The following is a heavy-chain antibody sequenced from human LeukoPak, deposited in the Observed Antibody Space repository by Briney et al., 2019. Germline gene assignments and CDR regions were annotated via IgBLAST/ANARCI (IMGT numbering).Heavy chain of an antibody. CDR3: VRDMFGGRDY. CDR1: GFTFSSYW. D-gene: IGHD3-10*02. V-gene: IGHV3-74*01. CDR2: INEVGSAA. Sequence: GGSLRLSCAASGFTFSSYWMHWVRQVPGKGLAWVSRINEVGSAASNADSVKGRFTISRDNAKNALYLQMNSLRAEDTAVYYCVRDMFGGRDYWGQGTLVTVSS. J-gene: IGHJ4*02.